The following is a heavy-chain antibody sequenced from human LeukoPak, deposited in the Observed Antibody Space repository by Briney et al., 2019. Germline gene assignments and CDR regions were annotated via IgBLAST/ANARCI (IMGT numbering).Heavy chain of an antibody. D-gene: IGHD3-16*01. CDR2: ISSRGSSI. CDR3: ARDLVSYYNYYMDV. Sequence: GGSLRLSCAASGFTFSTYSMYWVRQAPGKGLEWVSYISSRGSSIYYGDSVKGRFTISRDNAKNSLYLQMNSLRVEDTAVYYCARDLVSYYNYYMDVWGKGTTVTVSS. V-gene: IGHV3-48*01. J-gene: IGHJ6*03. CDR1: GFTFSTYS.